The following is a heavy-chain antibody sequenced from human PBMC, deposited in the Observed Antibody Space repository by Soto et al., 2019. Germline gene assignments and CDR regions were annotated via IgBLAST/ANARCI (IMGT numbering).Heavy chain of an antibody. CDR3: ARLSGGVLDP. CDR2: IYYSGST. J-gene: IGHJ5*02. CDR1: GGSISSSSYY. D-gene: IGHD3-16*01. V-gene: IGHV4-39*01. Sequence: SETLSLTCTVSGGSISSSSYYWGWIRQPPGKGLEWIGSIYYSGSTYYNPSLKSRVTISVDTSKNQFSLKLSSVTAADTAVYYCARLSGGVLDPWGQGTLVTVSS.